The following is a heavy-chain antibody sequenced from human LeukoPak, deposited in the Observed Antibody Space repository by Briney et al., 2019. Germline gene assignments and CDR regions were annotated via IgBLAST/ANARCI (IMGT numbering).Heavy chain of an antibody. J-gene: IGHJ4*02. Sequence: GGSLRLTCTASGFTFSTFWMSWVRQAPGKGLEWVANIKQDGSEKYYVDSVKGRFTISRDNAKKSLYLQMNSVRVEDTAVYYCARDLFSYGRGFDYWGQGTLVSVSS. V-gene: IGHV3-7*01. D-gene: IGHD5-18*01. CDR1: GFTFSTFW. CDR2: IKQDGSEK. CDR3: ARDLFSYGRGFDY.